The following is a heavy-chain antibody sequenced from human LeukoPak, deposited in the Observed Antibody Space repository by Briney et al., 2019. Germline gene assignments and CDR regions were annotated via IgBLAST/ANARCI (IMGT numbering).Heavy chain of an antibody. D-gene: IGHD6-13*01. CDR2: MSPNSGNT. J-gene: IGHJ1*01. V-gene: IGHV1-8*01. Sequence: GASVKVSCKVSGYTFTSYDINWVRQATGQGLEWMGWMSPNSGNTGYAQKFQGRVTMTRNTSISTAYMELSSLRSEDTAVYYCARGGGSTWTQRGYFQHWGQGTLVTVSS. CDR1: GYTFTSYD. CDR3: ARGGGSTWTQRGYFQH.